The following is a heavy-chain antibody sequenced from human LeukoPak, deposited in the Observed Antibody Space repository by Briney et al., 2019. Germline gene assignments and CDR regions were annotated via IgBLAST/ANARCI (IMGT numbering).Heavy chain of an antibody. CDR3: ARGNSYYYYMDV. V-gene: IGHV3-48*01. CDR2: ISSRSTTI. Sequence: GGSPRLSCVASGFTFSSYSMNWVRQAPGKGLGWVSYISSRSTTIYYADSVKGRFTISRDNAKNSVYLQMNSLRAEDTAVYYCARGNSYYYYMDVWGKGTTVTVSS. CDR1: GFTFSSYS. J-gene: IGHJ6*03.